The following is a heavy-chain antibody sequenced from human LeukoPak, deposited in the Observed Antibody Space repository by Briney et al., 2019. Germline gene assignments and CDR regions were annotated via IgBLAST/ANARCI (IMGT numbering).Heavy chain of an antibody. CDR2: IIPIFGTA. CDR1: GGTFSSYA. V-gene: IGHV1-69*06. D-gene: IGHD2-15*01. Sequence: ASVKVSCKASGGTFSSYAISWVRQAPGQGLEWMGGIIPIFGTANYAQKFQGRVTITADKSTSTAYMELSGLRSEDTAVYYCARAHEYCSGSSCYYYYMDVWGKGTTVTVAS. J-gene: IGHJ6*03. CDR3: ARAHEYCSGSSCYYYYMDV.